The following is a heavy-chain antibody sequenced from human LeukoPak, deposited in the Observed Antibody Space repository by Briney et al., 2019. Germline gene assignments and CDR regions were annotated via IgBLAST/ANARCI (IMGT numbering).Heavy chain of an antibody. D-gene: IGHD2-21*01. CDR3: ARAGARIDYYYFGMDV. J-gene: IGHJ6*02. CDR2: ISANNGNT. Sequence: ASVTVSCTASGYTFSSYGISWVRQAPGKGLEWMGGISANNGNTNSTQNLPRRVTITTATSTSTAYIALRSLTSDDTAVYYCARAGARIDYYYFGMDVWGQGTTVTVSS. CDR1: GYTFSSYG. V-gene: IGHV1-18*01.